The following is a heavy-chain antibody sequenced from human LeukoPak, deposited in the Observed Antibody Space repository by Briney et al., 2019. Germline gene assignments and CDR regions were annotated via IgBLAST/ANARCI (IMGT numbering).Heavy chain of an antibody. Sequence: GGSLRLSCAASGFTSSSYAMSWVRQAPGKGLEWVSAISGSGGSTYYADSVKGRFTISRDNSKNTLYLQMNSLRAEDTAVYYCANSGFGVGATIDYWGQGTLVTVSS. D-gene: IGHD1-26*01. CDR1: GFTSSSYA. CDR3: ANSGFGVGATIDY. J-gene: IGHJ4*02. CDR2: ISGSGGST. V-gene: IGHV3-23*01.